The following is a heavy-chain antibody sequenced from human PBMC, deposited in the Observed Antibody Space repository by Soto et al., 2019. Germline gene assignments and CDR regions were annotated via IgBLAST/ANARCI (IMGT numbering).Heavy chain of an antibody. J-gene: IGHJ5*02. Sequence: KISRTGSGYSFTSYCISWVRQMPGKGLEWMGRIDPSGSYTNYSPSFQGHVTISADKSISTAYLQWSSLKASDTAMYYCAIGADSSSWYRFDPCGEGTLVTVS. D-gene: IGHD6-13*01. CDR3: AIGADSSSWYRFDP. CDR2: IDPSGSYT. V-gene: IGHV5-10-1*01. CDR1: GYSFTSYC.